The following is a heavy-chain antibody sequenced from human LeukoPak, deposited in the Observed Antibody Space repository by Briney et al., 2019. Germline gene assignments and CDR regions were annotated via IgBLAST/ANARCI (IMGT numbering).Heavy chain of an antibody. J-gene: IGHJ4*02. CDR2: IYYSGST. V-gene: IGHV4-59*01. Sequence: SDTLSPTCTVSGGSISSYYWSWIRQPPGKGLEWIGYIYYSGSTNYNPSLKSRVTISVDTSKNQFSLKLSSVTAADTAVYYCARGREYQLLFDYWGQGTLVTVSS. D-gene: IGHD2-2*01. CDR3: ARGREYQLLFDY. CDR1: GGSISSYY.